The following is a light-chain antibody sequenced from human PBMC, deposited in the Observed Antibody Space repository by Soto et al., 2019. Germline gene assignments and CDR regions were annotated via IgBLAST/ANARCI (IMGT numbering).Light chain of an antibody. CDR3: QQSYSTPWT. J-gene: IGKJ1*01. CDR2: AAY. Sequence: DIQMTQSPSSLSASVGDRVTITCRARQSISSYLNRYQQKPGKAPKLLIYAAYSLQSGVPSRFSGSGSWTDFTLTISSLQPEEFATYYWQQSYSTPWTFGQGTKVESK. V-gene: IGKV1-39*01. CDR1: QSISSY.